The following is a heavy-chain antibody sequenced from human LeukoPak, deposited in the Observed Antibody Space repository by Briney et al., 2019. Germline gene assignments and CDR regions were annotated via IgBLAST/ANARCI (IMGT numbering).Heavy chain of an antibody. D-gene: IGHD3-10*01. J-gene: IGHJ4*02. Sequence: GSLRLSCAASGFTFSNYWMNWVRQAPGKGLEWVANIKQDGSEKYYVDSVEGRFTVSRDNTKNSLYLQMNSLRAEDTAVYYCAKDFLKSISLIRGIRSWVGYFDYWGQGTLVTVSS. V-gene: IGHV3-7*01. CDR1: GFTFSNYW. CDR2: IKQDGSEK. CDR3: AKDFLKSISLIRGIRSWVGYFDY.